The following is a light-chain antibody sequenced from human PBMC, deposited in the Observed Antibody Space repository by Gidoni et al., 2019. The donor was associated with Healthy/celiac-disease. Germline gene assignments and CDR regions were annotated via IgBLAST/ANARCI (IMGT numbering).Light chain of an antibody. CDR2: WAS. J-gene: IGKJ1*01. Sequence: DIVMTPSPDSLAVSLCERATINCKSSQSVLYSSNNKNYLAWYQQKPGQPPKLLIYWASTRESGVPDRFSGSGSGTDFTLTISSLQAEDVAVYYCQQYYSTPWTFXQXTKVEIK. V-gene: IGKV4-1*01. CDR3: QQYYSTPWT. CDR1: QSVLYSSNNKNY.